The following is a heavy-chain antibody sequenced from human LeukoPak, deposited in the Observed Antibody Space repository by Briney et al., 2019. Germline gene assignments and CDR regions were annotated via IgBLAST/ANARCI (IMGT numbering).Heavy chain of an antibody. CDR3: ARASMVRGVITKAPFDY. Sequence: GGYLRLSCAASGFTFSSFGMRWVRQAPGKGLEWVSAISGSGGTTYYADSVKGRFTISRDNSKKTMYLQMKSLRAEDTAVYYCARASMVRGVITKAPFDYWGQGTLVTVSS. CDR2: ISGSGGTT. J-gene: IGHJ4*02. CDR1: GFTFSSFG. D-gene: IGHD3-10*01. V-gene: IGHV3-23*01.